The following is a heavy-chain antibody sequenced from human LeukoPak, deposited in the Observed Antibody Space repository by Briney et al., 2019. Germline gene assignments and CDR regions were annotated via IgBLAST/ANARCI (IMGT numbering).Heavy chain of an antibody. CDR2: IIPIFGTA. D-gene: IGHD6-19*01. CDR3: ARSAHGSGWYFYNWFDP. CDR1: VGTFSSYA. V-gene: IGHV1-69*05. Sequence: SVKVSCKASVGTFSSYAISWVRQAPGQGLEWMGRIIPIFGTANYAQKFQGRVTITTDESTSTAYMELSSLRSEDTAVYYCARSAHGSGWYFYNWFDPWGQGTLVTVSS. J-gene: IGHJ5*02.